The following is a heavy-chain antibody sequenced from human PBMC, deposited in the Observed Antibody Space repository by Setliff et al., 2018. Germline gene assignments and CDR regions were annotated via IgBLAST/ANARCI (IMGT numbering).Heavy chain of an antibody. J-gene: IGHJ6*03. V-gene: IGHV4-59*08. D-gene: IGHD3-10*01. CDR1: GGSISSYY. CDR3: ARSSYYASGNSHNYYMDV. Sequence: TLSLNCNVSGGSISSYYWTWIRQPPGKGLEWIGYFYHSGSTNYNPSLKGRVTMTSDTSRNQLSLKLTSVSAADTAIYYCARSSYYASGNSHNYYMDVWGKGTAVTVSS. CDR2: FYHSGST.